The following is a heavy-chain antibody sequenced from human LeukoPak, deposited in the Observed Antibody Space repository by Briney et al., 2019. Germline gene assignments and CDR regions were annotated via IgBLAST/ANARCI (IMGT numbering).Heavy chain of an antibody. D-gene: IGHD2-2*01. CDR2: INPNSGGT. Sequence: ASVKVSCKASGYTFTGYYMHWVRQAPGQGLEWMGWINPNSGGTNYAQKFQGRVTMTRDTSISTAYMELSRLRSDDTAVYYCARGGYCSSTSCQRRSPEYFQHWGQGTLVTVSS. J-gene: IGHJ1*01. CDR3: ARGGYCSSTSCQRRSPEYFQH. V-gene: IGHV1-2*02. CDR1: GYTFTGYY.